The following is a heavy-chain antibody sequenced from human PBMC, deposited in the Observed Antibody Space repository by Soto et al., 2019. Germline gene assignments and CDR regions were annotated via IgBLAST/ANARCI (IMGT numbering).Heavy chain of an antibody. D-gene: IGHD3-16*01. CDR2: TYYSGST. V-gene: IGHV4-59*01. J-gene: IGHJ5*02. Sequence: QVRLQESGPGLVKPSETLSLTCTVSGGSISSYYWSWIRQPPGKGLAWIGYTYYSGSTNYNPSLTSRLTISVDTSKNQFPRKLSSVTAADTAVYFFARILGVGRDWFDHWGPGPLVTVSS. CDR3: ARILGVGRDWFDH. CDR1: GGSISSYY.